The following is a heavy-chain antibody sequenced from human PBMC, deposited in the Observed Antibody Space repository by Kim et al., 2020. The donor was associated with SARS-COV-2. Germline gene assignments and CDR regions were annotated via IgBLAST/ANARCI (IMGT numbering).Heavy chain of an antibody. CDR3: ARQGLLWFGELGNYYYGMDV. D-gene: IGHD3-10*01. CDR2: IDPSDSYT. V-gene: IGHV5-10-1*01. J-gene: IGHJ6*02. Sequence: GESLKISCKGSGYSFTSYWISWVRQMPGKGLEWMGRIDPSDSYTNYSPSFQGHVTISADKSISTAYLQWSSLKASDTAMYYCARQGLLWFGELGNYYYGMDVWGQGTTVTVSS. CDR1: GYSFTSYW.